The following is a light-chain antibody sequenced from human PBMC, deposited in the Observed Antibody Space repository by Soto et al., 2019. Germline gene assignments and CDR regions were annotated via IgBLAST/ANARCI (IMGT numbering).Light chain of an antibody. J-gene: IGKJ1*01. Sequence: EIVMTQSPATLSVSPGERVTLSCRASQFISNSLAWYQQKPGQAPRLLISGVSKRATGIPDRFSGSGSGTDFTLTISRLEPEDFAVYFCGQFVSAPPRTFGQGTKVDI. CDR2: GVS. CDR1: QFISNS. V-gene: IGKV3-20*01. CDR3: GQFVSAPPRT.